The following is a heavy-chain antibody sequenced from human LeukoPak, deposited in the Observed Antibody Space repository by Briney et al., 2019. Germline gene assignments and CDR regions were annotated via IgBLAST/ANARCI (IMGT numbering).Heavy chain of an antibody. CDR2: IYITGST. J-gene: IGHJ6*03. V-gene: IGHV4-4*07. Sequence: SETLSLTCTVSGGSIINYYWSWIRQSAGTGLEWVGRIYITGSTNYNPSLQSRLSMSVDTSKNQFSLRLTSVSAADTAVYYCARLKYYDSAGYSPGYYMDVWGKGITVTVSS. CDR3: ARLKYYDSAGYSPGYYMDV. D-gene: IGHD3-22*01. CDR1: GGSIINYY.